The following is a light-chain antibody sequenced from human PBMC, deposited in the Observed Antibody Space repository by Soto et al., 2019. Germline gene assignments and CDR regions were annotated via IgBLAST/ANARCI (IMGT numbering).Light chain of an antibody. CDR1: QSVRIY. V-gene: IGKV3-11*01. Sequence: EIVLTQSPASLSLSPGERATLSCRASQSVRIYLVWYQLKPGQAPRLLIYDASSRATGIPARFSGSGSGTDFTLTIGSLEPEDSAVYYCLQRNKWPDSFGQGTKVEI. J-gene: IGKJ2*03. CDR3: LQRNKWPDS. CDR2: DAS.